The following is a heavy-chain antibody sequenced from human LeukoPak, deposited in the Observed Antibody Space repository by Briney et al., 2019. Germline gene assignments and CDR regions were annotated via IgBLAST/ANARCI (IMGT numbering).Heavy chain of an antibody. Sequence: GGSLRLSCAASGFTFSSYSMNWVRQAPGKGLEWVSYISSSSSTIYYADSVKGRFTISRDNAKSSLYLQMNSLRDEDTAVYYCARARGSSWYSGQLAYYFDYWGQGTLVTVSS. V-gene: IGHV3-48*02. D-gene: IGHD6-13*01. CDR3: ARARGSSWYSGQLAYYFDY. J-gene: IGHJ4*02. CDR1: GFTFSSYS. CDR2: ISSSSSTI.